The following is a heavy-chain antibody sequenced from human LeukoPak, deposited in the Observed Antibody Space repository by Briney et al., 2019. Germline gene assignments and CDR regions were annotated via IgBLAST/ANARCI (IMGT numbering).Heavy chain of an antibody. V-gene: IGHV3-30*03. CDR2: ISYDGSNK. J-gene: IGHJ3*02. CDR3: ARARNYYDSSDYYYEGDAFDI. CDR1: GFTFSSYG. D-gene: IGHD3-22*01. Sequence: GRSLRLSCAASGFTFSSYGMHWVRQAPGKGLEWVAVISYDGSNKYYADSVKGRFTISRDNSKNTLYLQMNSLRAEDTAVYYCARARNYYDSSDYYYEGDAFDIWGQGTMVTVSS.